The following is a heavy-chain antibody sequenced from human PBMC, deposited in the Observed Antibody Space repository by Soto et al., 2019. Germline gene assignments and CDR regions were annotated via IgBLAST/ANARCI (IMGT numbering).Heavy chain of an antibody. CDR1: GGSFSGYY. J-gene: IGHJ3*02. Sequence: PSETLSLTCAVYGGSFSGYYLSWIRQPPGKGLEWIAEIYHGGSTNYNPSLKSRLIISLDKSKNQFFLKLSSVTAADTAVYYCARGRPDAFDIWGQGTMVTVSS. V-gene: IGHV4-34*01. CDR2: IYHGGST. CDR3: ARGRPDAFDI.